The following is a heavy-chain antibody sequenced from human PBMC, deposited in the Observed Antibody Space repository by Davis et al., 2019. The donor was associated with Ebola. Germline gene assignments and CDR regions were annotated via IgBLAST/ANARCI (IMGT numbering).Heavy chain of an antibody. J-gene: IGHJ5*02. V-gene: IGHV3-74*01. CDR1: GFTFSSYW. CDR3: ASLFYSSAPGCLDP. CDR2: INSYGSST. Sequence: ESLIISCASSGFTFSSYWMHWVRQAPGKGLVLVSRINSYGSSTSYADSVNGRFTISRDNDKNTLYLQMNSLRAEDTAVYYCASLFYSSAPGCLDPSGKRTLVTVSS. D-gene: IGHD6-19*01.